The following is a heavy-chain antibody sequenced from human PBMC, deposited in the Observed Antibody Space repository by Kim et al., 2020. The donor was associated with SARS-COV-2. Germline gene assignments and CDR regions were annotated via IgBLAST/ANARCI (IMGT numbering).Heavy chain of an antibody. V-gene: IGHV1-18*04. Sequence: ASVKVSCKTSGYSFNTYAISWARQAPGQGLELVGSISAFTPTTNLAQNFQVRVTMTRDSSTNTVYMELTNLRSNDTAIYYCARVARRCFDIWGQGTLVTVSS. CDR3: ARVARRCFDI. CDR2: ISAFTPTT. J-gene: IGHJ3*02. CDR1: GYSFNTYA.